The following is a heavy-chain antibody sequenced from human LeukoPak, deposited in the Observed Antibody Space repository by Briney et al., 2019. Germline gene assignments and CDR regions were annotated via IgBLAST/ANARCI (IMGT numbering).Heavy chain of an antibody. CDR3: TKREGPISGSYDYFDP. J-gene: IGHJ5*02. CDR2: IHSIWYT. D-gene: IGHD1-26*01. Sequence: SESLSLTCPVPGGSISGYYWSWIRRPPGQGWEWIPYIHSIWYTHYNRSLKSRVTISVDTYNNQFSQKVTSVTAADTTMYYCTKREGPISGSYDYFDPWGQGTLVTVSS. CDR1: GGSISGYY. V-gene: IGHV4-4*09.